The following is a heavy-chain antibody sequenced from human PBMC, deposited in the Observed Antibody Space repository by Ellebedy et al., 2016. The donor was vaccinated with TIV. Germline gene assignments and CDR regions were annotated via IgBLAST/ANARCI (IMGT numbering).Heavy chain of an antibody. CDR2: IIPILGIA. J-gene: IGHJ6*02. V-gene: IGHV1-69*04. CDR3: ARSGYCSSTSCLYYYYYGMDV. Sequence: SVKVSXXASGGTFSSYAISWVRQAPGQGLEWMGRIIPILGIANYAQKFQGRVTITADKSTSTAYMELSSLRSEDTAVYYCARSGYCSSTSCLYYYYYGMDVWGQGTTVTVSS. CDR1: GGTFSSYA. D-gene: IGHD2-2*01.